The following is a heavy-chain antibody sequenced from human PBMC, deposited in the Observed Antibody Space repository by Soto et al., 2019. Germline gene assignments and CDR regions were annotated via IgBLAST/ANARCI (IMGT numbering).Heavy chain of an antibody. CDR3: ATDLSPYDFWSGYQNWFDP. CDR2: FDPEDGET. D-gene: IGHD3-3*01. Sequence: ASVKVSCKVSGYTLTEFSMHWVRQAPGKGLEWMGGFDPEDGETIYAQKFQGRVTMTEDTSTDTAYMELSSLRSEDTAVYYCATDLSPYDFWSGYQNWFDPWGQGTLVTVSS. V-gene: IGHV1-24*01. J-gene: IGHJ5*02. CDR1: GYTLTEFS.